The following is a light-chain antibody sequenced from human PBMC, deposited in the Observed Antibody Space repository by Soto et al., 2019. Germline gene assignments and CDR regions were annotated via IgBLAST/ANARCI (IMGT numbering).Light chain of an antibody. CDR2: DTS. J-gene: IGKJ4*01. CDR1: QSVRSY. Sequence: EIVLTQSPATLSLSPGERATLSCRASQSVRSYLAWYQQKPGQAPRLLIYDTSNRATGIPPRFSGSGSETDFTLTISSLEPEDFALYYCQQRSKWPLTFGGGTKVDIK. V-gene: IGKV3-11*01. CDR3: QQRSKWPLT.